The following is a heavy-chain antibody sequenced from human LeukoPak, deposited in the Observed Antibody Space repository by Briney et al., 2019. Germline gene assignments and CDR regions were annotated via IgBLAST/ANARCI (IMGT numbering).Heavy chain of an antibody. CDR2: INHSGST. Sequence: PSETLSLTCAVYGGSSSGYYWSWIRQPPGKGLEWIGEINHSGSTNYNPSLKSRVTISVDTSKNQFSLKLSSVTAADTAVYYRARVSRNDYGDYGIDYWGQGTLVTVSS. D-gene: IGHD4-17*01. J-gene: IGHJ4*02. CDR3: ARVSRNDYGDYGIDY. CDR1: GGSSSGYY. V-gene: IGHV4-34*01.